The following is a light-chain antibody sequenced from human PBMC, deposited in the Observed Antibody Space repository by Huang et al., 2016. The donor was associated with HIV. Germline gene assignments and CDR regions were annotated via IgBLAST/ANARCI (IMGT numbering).Light chain of an antibody. CDR2: DAS. Sequence: EVVLTQSPATLSLSPGERATLTCRASPTVSTSLAWFQQRPGQAPRLRIYDASNRVTGIPARFRGSGSGTDFTLTISSLEPEDFATYYCQQRSDRPPWTFGQGTKVEFK. J-gene: IGKJ1*01. CDR3: QQRSDRPPWT. V-gene: IGKV3-11*01. CDR1: PTVSTS.